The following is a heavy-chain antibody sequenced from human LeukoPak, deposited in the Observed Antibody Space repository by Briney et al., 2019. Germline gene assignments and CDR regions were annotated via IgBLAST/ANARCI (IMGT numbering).Heavy chain of an antibody. Sequence: ASVKVSCKASVYTFSHYAINWVRQAPGQGLEWMGWINTNAGNPIYAQVFTGRFVFSLDTSVSTAYLQISSLKAEDTAVYYCARERGDRDTFDIWGQGTMVTVSS. CDR2: INTNAGNP. CDR1: VYTFSHYA. CDR3: ARERGDRDTFDI. D-gene: IGHD7-27*01. J-gene: IGHJ3*02. V-gene: IGHV7-4-1*02.